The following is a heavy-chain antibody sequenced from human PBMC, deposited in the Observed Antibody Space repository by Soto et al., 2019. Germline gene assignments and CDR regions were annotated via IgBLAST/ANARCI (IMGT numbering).Heavy chain of an antibody. V-gene: IGHV3-30-3*01. Sequence: QVQLVESGGGVVQPGRSLRLSCAASGFTFSSYAMHWVRQAPGKGLEWVAVISYDGSNKYYADSVKGRFTISRDNSKNALYRQMNSLRAEDTAVYYCARDWGYCSGGSCYTELYYYYGMDVWGQGTTVTVSS. CDR3: ARDWGYCSGGSCYTELYYYYGMDV. CDR1: GFTFSSYA. J-gene: IGHJ6*02. D-gene: IGHD2-15*01. CDR2: ISYDGSNK.